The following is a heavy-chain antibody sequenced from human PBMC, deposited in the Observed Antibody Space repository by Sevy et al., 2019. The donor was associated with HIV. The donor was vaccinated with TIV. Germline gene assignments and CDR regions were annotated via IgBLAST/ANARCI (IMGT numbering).Heavy chain of an antibody. CDR3: ARGLSYGFTYYYYYGMDV. V-gene: IGHV1-8*03. CDR2: MNPNSGNT. CDR1: GYTFTSYD. J-gene: IGHJ6*02. D-gene: IGHD5-18*01. Sequence: ASVKVSCKASGYTFTSYDINWVRQATGQGLEWMGWMNPNSGNTGYAQKFQGRVTITRNTSISTACMELSSLRSEDTAVYYCARGLSYGFTYYYYYGMDVWGQGTTVTVSS.